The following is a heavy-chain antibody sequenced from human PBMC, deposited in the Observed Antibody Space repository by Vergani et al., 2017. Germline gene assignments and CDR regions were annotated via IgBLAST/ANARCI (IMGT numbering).Heavy chain of an antibody. CDR3: GRGSDNYN. Sequence: EVQLLESGGGLAQPGGSLRLSCAASGFTFSDYSMSWVRQAPGKGLEWVSGIFSRGDSTYYADSVRGRFTISRDNSKNTLYLQMNSLRVEDTAVYYCGRGSDNYNWGQGTLVTVSS. CDR2: IFSRGDST. V-gene: IGHV3-23*05. J-gene: IGHJ4*02. CDR1: GFTFSDYS. D-gene: IGHD5-24*01.